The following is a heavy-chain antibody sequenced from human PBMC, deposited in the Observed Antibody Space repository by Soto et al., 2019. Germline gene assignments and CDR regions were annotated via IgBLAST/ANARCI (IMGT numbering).Heavy chain of an antibody. CDR1: GFTFSSYS. V-gene: IGHV3-21*06. CDR3: ARYYTSSWSQSSYYYGMDV. D-gene: IGHD6-13*01. Sequence: GGSLRLSCAASGFTFSSYSMNWVRQAPGKGLEWVSSISSSGGYIYYGDSVKGRFTISRDNAKNSLHLQMNSLRAEDTAVYYCARYYTSSWSQSSYYYGMDVWGQGTTVTVS. J-gene: IGHJ6*02. CDR2: ISSSGGYI.